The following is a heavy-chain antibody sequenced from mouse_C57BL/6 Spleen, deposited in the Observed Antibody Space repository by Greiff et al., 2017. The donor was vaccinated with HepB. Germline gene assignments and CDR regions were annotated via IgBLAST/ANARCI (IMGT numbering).Heavy chain of an antibody. CDR1: GFTFSDYY. V-gene: IGHV5-16*01. J-gene: IGHJ2*01. Sequence: DVKLVESEGGLVQPGSSMKLSCTASGFTFSDYYMAWVRQVPEKGLEWVANINYDGSSTYYLDSLKSRFIISRDNAKNILYLQMSSLKSEDTATYYWARAELFYYFDYWGQGTTLTVSS. D-gene: IGHD4-1*01. CDR2: INYDGSST. CDR3: ARAELFYYFDY.